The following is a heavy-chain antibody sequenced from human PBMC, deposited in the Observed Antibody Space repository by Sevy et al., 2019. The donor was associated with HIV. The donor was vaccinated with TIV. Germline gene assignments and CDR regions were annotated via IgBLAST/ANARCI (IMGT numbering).Heavy chain of an antibody. CDR2: IYYSGST. CDR1: GGSISSSSYY. V-gene: IGHV4-39*01. Sequence: SETLSLTCTVSGGSISSSSYYWGWIRQPPGKGLEWIGSIYYSGSTYYNPSLKSRVTISVDTSKNQFSLKLSSVTAADTAVYYCARLDYYGSGSYYNGLDYWGQGTLVTVSS. D-gene: IGHD3-10*01. J-gene: IGHJ4*02. CDR3: ARLDYYGSGSYYNGLDY.